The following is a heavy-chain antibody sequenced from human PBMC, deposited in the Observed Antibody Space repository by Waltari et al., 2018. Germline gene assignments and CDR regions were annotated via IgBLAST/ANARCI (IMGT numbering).Heavy chain of an antibody. J-gene: IGHJ4*02. CDR1: GCSISRTSYS. CDR2: IYYSGST. V-gene: IGHV4-39*01. Sequence: QLQLQESGPGLVKPSETLSLTCTVSGCSISRTSYSWGWIRQPPGKGLEWIGGIYYSGSTYYNPFLKSRVTISVDTSKNQFSLKLSSVTAADTAVYYCARLVKEGVDTAMAGPFDYWGQGTLVTVSS. CDR3: ARLVKEGVDTAMAGPFDY. D-gene: IGHD5-18*01.